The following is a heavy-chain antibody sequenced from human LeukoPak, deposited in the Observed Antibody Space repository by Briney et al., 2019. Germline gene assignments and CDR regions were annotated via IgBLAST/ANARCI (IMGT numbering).Heavy chain of an antibody. D-gene: IGHD5-12*01. CDR1: GFIFINYG. V-gene: IGHV3-30*18. CDR3: AKAADSGYDLDY. Sequence: GGSLRLSCAASGFIFINYGMHWVRQAPGKGLEWVAIISYDGRNKYYADSVKGRFTISRDSSKNTLFLQMNSLRAEDTAVYYCAKAADSGYDLDYWGQGTLVTVSS. J-gene: IGHJ4*02. CDR2: ISYDGRNK.